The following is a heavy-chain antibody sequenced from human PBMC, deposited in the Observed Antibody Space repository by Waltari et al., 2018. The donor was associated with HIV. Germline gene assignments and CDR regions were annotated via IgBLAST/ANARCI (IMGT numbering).Heavy chain of an antibody. CDR2: IKPDGRET. CDR1: GFAFRIHL. Sequence: EVQLVESGGGLVQPGESLRLSCAAYGFAFRIHLMTWVRKAPGKGLGWVANIKPDGRETYYVDSVKGRFTISRDNAKTSLYLQMNSLRAEDTAVYFCAREYFYESSGYYYRSTFDYWGQGTLVTVSS. CDR3: AREYFYESSGYYYRSTFDY. D-gene: IGHD3-22*01. V-gene: IGHV3-7*01. J-gene: IGHJ4*02.